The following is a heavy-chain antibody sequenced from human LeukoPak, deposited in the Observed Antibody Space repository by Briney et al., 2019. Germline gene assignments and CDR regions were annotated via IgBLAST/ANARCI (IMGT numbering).Heavy chain of an antibody. V-gene: IGHV3-11*01. CDR2: ISSSGKTI. J-gene: IGHJ4*02. CDR3: ARDFRLPWYSSSWYGILVY. CDR1: GFTFSYYY. D-gene: IGHD6-13*01. Sequence: PGGSLRLSCAAYGFTFSYYYMSWIRQAPGRGLELVSYISSSGKTIYYADSVRGRFTISRDNAKNSLYLQINRLRAEDTAVYYCARDFRLPWYSSSWYGILVYWGQGTRVTV.